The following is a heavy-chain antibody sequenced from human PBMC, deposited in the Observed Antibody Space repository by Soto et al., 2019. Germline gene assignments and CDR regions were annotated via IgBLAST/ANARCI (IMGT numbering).Heavy chain of an antibody. CDR2: IYYSGST. V-gene: IGHV4-30-4*08. D-gene: IGHD3-10*01. CDR3: ARDYITMVRGVYYYYGMDV. Sequence: SETLSLTCTVSGGSISSGGYYWSWIRQHPGKGLEWIGYIYYSGSTYYNPSLKSRVTISVDTSKNQFSLKLSSVTAADTAVYYCARDYITMVRGVYYYYGMDVWGQGTTVTVS. CDR1: GGSISSGGYY. J-gene: IGHJ6*02.